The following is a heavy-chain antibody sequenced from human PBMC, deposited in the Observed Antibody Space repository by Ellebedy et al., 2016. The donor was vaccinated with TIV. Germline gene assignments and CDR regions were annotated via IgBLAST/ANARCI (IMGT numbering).Heavy chain of an antibody. V-gene: IGHV5-10-1*01. CDR2: IDPSDSYT. CDR1: GYSFTSYW. D-gene: IGHD2-2*01. Sequence: PGGSLRLSCKGSGYSFTSYWISWVRQMPGKGLEWMGRIDPSDSYTNYSPSFQGHVTISADKSISTAYLQWSSLKASDTAMYYCARPTSWYSPWGGMDVWGQGTTVTVSS. J-gene: IGHJ6*02. CDR3: ARPTSWYSPWGGMDV.